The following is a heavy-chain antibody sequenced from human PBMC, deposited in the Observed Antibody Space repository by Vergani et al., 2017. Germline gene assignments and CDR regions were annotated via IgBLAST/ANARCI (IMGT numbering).Heavy chain of an antibody. CDR3: AGEWAYYDSSGYFYGCYYYYYGMDV. V-gene: IGHV4-61*02. Sequence: QVQLQESGPGLVKPSQTLSLTCTVSGGSISSGSYYWSWIRQPAGKGLEWIGRIYTSGSTNYNPSLKSRVTISVDTSKNQFSLKLSSVTAADTAVYYCAGEWAYYDSSGYFYGCYYYYYGMDVGGQGTTVTVSS. D-gene: IGHD3-22*01. CDR2: IYTSGST. CDR1: GGSISSGSYY. J-gene: IGHJ6*02.